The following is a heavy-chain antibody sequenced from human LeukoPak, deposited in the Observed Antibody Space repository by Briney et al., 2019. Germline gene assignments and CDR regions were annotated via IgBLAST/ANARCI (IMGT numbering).Heavy chain of an antibody. CDR2: IFYTGST. CDR1: GDSIRNSNYF. Sequence: SETLSLTCTFSGDSIRNSNYFWGWLRQPPGKGLEWIGTIFYTGSTNYNPSLKSRVTISVDTSKNQFSLKLSSVTAADTAVYYCARGFRGTTVTTPFDYWGQGTLVTVSS. CDR3: ARGFRGTTVTTPFDY. V-gene: IGHV4-39*07. J-gene: IGHJ4*02. D-gene: IGHD4-11*01.